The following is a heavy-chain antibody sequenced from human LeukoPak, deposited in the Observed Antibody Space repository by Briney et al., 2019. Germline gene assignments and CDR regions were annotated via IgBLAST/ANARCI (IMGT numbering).Heavy chain of an antibody. CDR2: ISGITGST. D-gene: IGHD5-12*01. J-gene: IGHJ4*02. V-gene: IGHV3-23*01. Sequence: PGGSLRLSCAASGFTFTRYAMTWVRQAPGKGLEWVSSISGITGSTFYADSVQGRFTISRDNSNNTLYLQMNGLGAEDTAVYYCAKDHVLATNRPYYFDYWGQGTLVTVSS. CDR3: AKDHVLATNRPYYFDY. CDR1: GFTFTRYA.